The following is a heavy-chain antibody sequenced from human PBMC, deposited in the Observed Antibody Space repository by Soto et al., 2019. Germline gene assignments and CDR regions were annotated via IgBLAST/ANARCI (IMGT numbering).Heavy chain of an antibody. CDR2: VSVSGGTT. J-gene: IGHJ4*02. CDR3: AKGLYYYDSSGYRLFDY. CDR1: GFMFNNYA. D-gene: IGHD3-22*01. Sequence: GSLRLSCAASGFMFNNYAMSWVRQAPGKGLEWVSTVSVSGGTTYYADSLKGRFTISRDNSKKKVYLQMNRLRADDTAIYYCAKGLYYYDSSGYRLFDYWGQGTLVTVSS. V-gene: IGHV3-23*01.